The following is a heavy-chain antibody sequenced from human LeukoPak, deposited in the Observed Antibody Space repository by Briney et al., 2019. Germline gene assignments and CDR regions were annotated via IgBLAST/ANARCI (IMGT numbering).Heavy chain of an antibody. CDR3: ARQDIAVAGTYAFDI. V-gene: IGHV4-34*01. CDR2: INHSGST. Sequence: SETLSLTCAVYGGSFSGYYWSQIRQPPGKGLEWIGEINHSGSTNYNPSLKSRVTISVDTSKNQFSLKLSSVTAADTAVYYCARQDIAVAGTYAFDIWGQGTMVTVSS. CDR1: GGSFSGYY. D-gene: IGHD6-19*01. J-gene: IGHJ3*02.